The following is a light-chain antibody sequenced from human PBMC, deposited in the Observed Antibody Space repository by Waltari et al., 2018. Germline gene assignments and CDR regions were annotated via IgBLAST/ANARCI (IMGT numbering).Light chain of an antibody. CDR1: SSNIGAGYD. V-gene: IGLV1-40*01. Sequence: QSVLTQPPSVSGAPGQRVTISCTGSSSNIGAGYDVHWYQQLPGRATKLLIDGNTNRPSGVPDRFSGSKSGTSASLAITGLQAEDEADYYCQSYDNSLTVLFGGGTKLTVL. CDR2: GNT. J-gene: IGLJ2*01. CDR3: QSYDNSLTVL.